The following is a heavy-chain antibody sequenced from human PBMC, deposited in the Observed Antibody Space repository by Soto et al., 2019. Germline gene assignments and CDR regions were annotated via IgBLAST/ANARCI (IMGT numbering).Heavy chain of an antibody. J-gene: IGHJ5*02. CDR1: GFSLSTTGVG. CDR3: AQRLPHYGLGREGGNWFDP. V-gene: IGHV2-5*02. Sequence: QITLKESGPTLVRPTQTLTLTCTFSGFSLSTTGVGVGWIRQPPGKALEWLALIYWDDDKRYSPSLKSRLTITKGTSKNEVILTMTNRDPVDTARYYCAQRLPHYGLGREGGNWFDPWGQGTLVTVSS. D-gene: IGHD3-10*01. CDR2: IYWDDDK.